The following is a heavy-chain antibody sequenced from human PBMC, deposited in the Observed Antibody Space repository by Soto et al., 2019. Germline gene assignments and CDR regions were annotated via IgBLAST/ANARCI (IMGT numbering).Heavy chain of an antibody. CDR1: GYTLTELS. Sequence: ASVKVSCKVSGYTLTELSMHWVRQAPGKGLEWMGGFDPEDGETIYAQKFQDRVTMTEDTSTDTAYMELSSLRAEDTAVYYCATFYVVVPAARLYAFDSWGQGTTVTVSS. D-gene: IGHD2-2*01. V-gene: IGHV1-24*01. CDR3: ATFYVVVPAARLYAFDS. J-gene: IGHJ3*02. CDR2: FDPEDGET.